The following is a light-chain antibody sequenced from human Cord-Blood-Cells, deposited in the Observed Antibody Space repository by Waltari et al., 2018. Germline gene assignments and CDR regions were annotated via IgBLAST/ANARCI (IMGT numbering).Light chain of an antibody. CDR3: LLSYSGARV. CDR2: DTS. CDR1: TGPAARGPY. J-gene: IGLJ3*02. Sequence: QAVVTPEPSLTVHPGGTVTLTCCCSTGPAARGPYPYWVQQKPGQAPRTLIYDTSNKHSWTPARFSGSLLGGKAALTLSGAQPEDEAEYYCLLSYSGARVFGGGTKLTVL. V-gene: IGLV7-46*01.